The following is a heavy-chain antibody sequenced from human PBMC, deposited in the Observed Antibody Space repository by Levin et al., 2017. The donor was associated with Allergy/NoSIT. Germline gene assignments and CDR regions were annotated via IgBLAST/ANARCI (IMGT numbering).Heavy chain of an antibody. CDR1: SGSISSGSYY. J-gene: IGHJ4*02. D-gene: IGHD3-10*01. CDR3: ARAEVGSEH. Sequence: SETLSLTCKVSSGSISSGSYYWSWIRQPAAKGLEWIGRNNSSGSDNYNPHLKSRVTISVDTSKNQFSLKLSSVTAADTAVYYCARAEVGSEHWGQGTLVTVSS. CDR2: NNSSGSD. V-gene: IGHV4-61*02.